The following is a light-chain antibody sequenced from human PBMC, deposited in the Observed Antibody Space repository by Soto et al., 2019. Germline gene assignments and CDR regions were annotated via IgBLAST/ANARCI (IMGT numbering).Light chain of an antibody. CDR1: QTINNQ. J-gene: IGKJ1*01. CDR3: QRYDTLWTM. CDR2: DVS. V-gene: IGKV1-5*01. Sequence: DIQMTQSPSTLSASVGDRVTIPCRASQTINNQLAWYQQKPGKAPKLLIFDVSSLESGVPSRFSGSGSRTDVTLTISNLQPDDFATYYCQRYDTLWTMFVQGTKVDVK.